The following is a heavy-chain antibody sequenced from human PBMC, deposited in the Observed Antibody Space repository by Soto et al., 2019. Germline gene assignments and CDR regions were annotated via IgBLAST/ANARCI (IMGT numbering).Heavy chain of an antibody. CDR3: ARDLGYCSSTSCYVSYWFDP. CDR2: INAGNGNT. J-gene: IGHJ5*02. CDR1: GYTFTSYA. V-gene: IGHV1-3*01. Sequence: ASVKVSCKASGYTFTSYAMHWVRQAPGQRLEWMGWINAGNGNTKYSQKFQGRVTITRDTSASTAYMELSSLRSEDTAVYYCARDLGYCSSTSCYVSYWFDPWGQGTLVTVSS. D-gene: IGHD2-2*01.